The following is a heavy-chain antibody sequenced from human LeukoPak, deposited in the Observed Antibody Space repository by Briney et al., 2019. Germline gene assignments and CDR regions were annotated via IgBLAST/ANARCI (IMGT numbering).Heavy chain of an antibody. CDR1: GYTFTGHY. V-gene: IGHV1-2*02. CDR2: INPNIGGI. Sequence: ASVKVSSKASGYTFTGHYMYWVRQAPGHRLEWMGWINPNIGGINYVQTFQGGVTMTRDTSISTAYKEQSRLRSDDTAVYYCARERPPLYAMVRGVTHYYGMDVWGKGTTVTVSS. J-gene: IGHJ6*04. D-gene: IGHD3-10*01. CDR3: ARERPPLYAMVRGVTHYYGMDV.